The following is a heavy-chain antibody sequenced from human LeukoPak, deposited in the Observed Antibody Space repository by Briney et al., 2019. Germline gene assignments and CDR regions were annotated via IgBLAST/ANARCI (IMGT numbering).Heavy chain of an antibody. D-gene: IGHD2-2*01. V-gene: IGHV4-39*01. CDR3: ARRDCSSTSCYSYYFDY. J-gene: IGHJ4*02. Sequence: PSETLSLTCTVSGGSISSSSYYWDWIRQPPGKGLEWIANTYYSGTSYYNPSLTSRVTTSVDTSKNQFSLKLSSVTAADTAVYYCARRDCSSTSCYSYYFDYWGQGTLVTVSS. CDR2: TYYSGTS. CDR1: GGSISSSSYY.